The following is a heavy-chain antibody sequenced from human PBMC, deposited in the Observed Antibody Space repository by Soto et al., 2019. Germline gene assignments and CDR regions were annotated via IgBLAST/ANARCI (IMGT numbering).Heavy chain of an antibody. CDR1: GYTFTSYG. CDR3: ARLLGYCSSTSCEHFDY. D-gene: IGHD2-2*01. J-gene: IGHJ4*02. CDR2: ISAYNGNT. Sequence: EASVKVSCKASGYTFTSYGISWVRQAPGQGLEWMGWISAYNGNTNYAQKLQGRVTMTTDTSTSTAYMELRSLRSDDTAVYYCARLLGYCSSTSCEHFDYWAQGTLVNVSS. V-gene: IGHV1-18*01.